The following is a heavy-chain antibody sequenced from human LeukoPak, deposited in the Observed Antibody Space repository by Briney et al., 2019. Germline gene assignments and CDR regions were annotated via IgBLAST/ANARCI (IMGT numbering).Heavy chain of an antibody. D-gene: IGHD3-16*02. CDR2: INPNSGGT. CDR1: GYTFTGYY. V-gene: IGHV1-2*02. Sequence: GASVKVSRKASGYTFTGYYMHWVRQAPGQGLEWMGWINPNSGGTNYAQKFQGRVTMTRDTSISTAYMELSRLRSDDTAVYYCARGPGRGLGELSLSPGDYWGQGTLVTVSS. J-gene: IGHJ4*02. CDR3: ARGPGRGLGELSLSPGDY.